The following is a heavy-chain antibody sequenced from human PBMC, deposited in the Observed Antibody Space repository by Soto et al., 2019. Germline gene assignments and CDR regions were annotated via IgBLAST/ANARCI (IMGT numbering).Heavy chain of an antibody. J-gene: IGHJ5*02. V-gene: IGHV3-21*01. D-gene: IGHD4-17*01. CDR2: ISSSSSYI. CDR3: ASDDYGDQNTWFDP. CDR1: GFTFSSYS. Sequence: EVQLVESGGGLVKPGGSLRLSCAASGFTFSSYSMNWVRQAPGKGLEWVSSISSSSSYIYYADSVKGRFTISRDNAKNSLYLQMNSLRAEDTAVYYCASDDYGDQNTWFDPWGQGTLVTVSS.